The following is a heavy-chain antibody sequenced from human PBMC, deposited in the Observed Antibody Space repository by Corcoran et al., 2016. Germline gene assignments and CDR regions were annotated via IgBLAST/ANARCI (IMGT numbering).Heavy chain of an antibody. CDR3: ARGGGGYCSSTSCHTSPPPNWFDP. J-gene: IGHJ5*02. CDR2: IYYSGST. Sequence: QVQLQESGPGLVKPSETLSLTCTVSGGSISSYYWSWIRQPPGKGLEWIGYIYYSGSTNYNPSLKSRVTISVDTSKNQFSLKLSSVTAADTAVYYWARGGGGYCSSTSCHTSPPPNWFDPWGQGTLVTVSS. D-gene: IGHD2-2*02. CDR1: GGSISSYY. V-gene: IGHV4-59*01.